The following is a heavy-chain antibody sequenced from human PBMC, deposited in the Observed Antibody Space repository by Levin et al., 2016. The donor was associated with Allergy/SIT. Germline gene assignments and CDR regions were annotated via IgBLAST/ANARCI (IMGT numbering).Heavy chain of an antibody. Sequence: SETLSLTCTVSGGSITSGSYYWSWIRQPAGKGLEWIGRIYTSGSTNYNSSLKNRVTISVDTSKNQFSLKLSSVTAADTAVYYCARGDIIGTAYYFDYWGQGTLVTVSS. CDR2: IYTSGST. CDR1: GGSITSGSYY. D-gene: IGHD1-7*01. J-gene: IGHJ4*02. CDR3: ARGDIIGTAYYFDY. V-gene: IGHV4-61*02.